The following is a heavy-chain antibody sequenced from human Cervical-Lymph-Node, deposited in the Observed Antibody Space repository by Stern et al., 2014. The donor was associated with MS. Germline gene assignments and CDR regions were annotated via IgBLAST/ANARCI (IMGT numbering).Heavy chain of an antibody. D-gene: IGHD3-22*01. J-gene: IGHJ4*02. Sequence: VQLVESGAEVKKPGSSVKVSCKASGGPFSSHAISCVRQAPGQGLECMGGIIPIFGTANYAQKLQGRVTITADESTSTAYMELSSLRSEDTAVYYCARDLGYYDSSGYNPGYWGQGTLVTVSS. CDR2: IIPIFGTA. CDR3: ARDLGYYDSSGYNPGY. CDR1: GGPFSSHA. V-gene: IGHV1-69*01.